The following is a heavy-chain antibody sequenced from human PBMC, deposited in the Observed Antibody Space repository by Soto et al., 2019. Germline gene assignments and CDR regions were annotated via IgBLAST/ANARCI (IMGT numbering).Heavy chain of an antibody. CDR3: ARGRGRYSSGWSWFDP. J-gene: IGHJ5*02. V-gene: IGHV4-4*02. CDR1: GGTIRSPDW. Sequence: SETLSLTCGVSGGTIRSPDWWTWVRQPPGKGLEWIGEIFQSGSTNYTPSLESRVTISVDKSKNQLSLTLTSVTAADTAVYFCARGRGRYSSGWSWFDPWGQGILVTVSS. CDR2: IFQSGST. D-gene: IGHD6-19*01.